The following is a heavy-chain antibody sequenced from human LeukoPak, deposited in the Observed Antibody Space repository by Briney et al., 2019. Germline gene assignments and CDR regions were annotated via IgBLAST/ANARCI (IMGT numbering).Heavy chain of an antibody. CDR3: ARAWDCSSTTCYLYLDK. V-gene: IGHV1-18*01. D-gene: IGHD2-2*01. CDR1: GYTFNTYG. J-gene: IGHJ4*02. CDR2: ISAYNGNR. Sequence: ASVKVSCKAAGYTFNTYGISWVRQAPGQGLEWMGWISAYNGNRNYAQKFQGRVTMTSDTSTSTAYMELRSLRSDDTALYYCARAWDCSSTTCYLYLDKWGQGTLVTVSS.